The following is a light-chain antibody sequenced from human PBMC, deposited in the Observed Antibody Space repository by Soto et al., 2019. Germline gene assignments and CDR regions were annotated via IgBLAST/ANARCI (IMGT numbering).Light chain of an antibody. CDR1: SSDVGGYNY. CDR3: SSYAGSNNVL. J-gene: IGLJ2*01. V-gene: IGLV2-8*01. CDR2: EVN. Sequence: QSALTQPPSASGSPGQSVTISCTGTSSDVGGYNYVSWYQQHPGKAPKLMIYEVNKRPSGVPDRFSGSKSGNTASLTVSGIQAEDEADYYCSSYAGSNNVLFGGGTKVTVL.